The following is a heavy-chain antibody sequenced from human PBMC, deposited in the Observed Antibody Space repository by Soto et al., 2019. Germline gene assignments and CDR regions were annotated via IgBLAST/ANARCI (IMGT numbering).Heavy chain of an antibody. D-gene: IGHD5-12*01. CDR1: GLTFWNYA. CDR3: VKSPRGYNWYSYY. Sequence: EVQLLESGGGLVQPGGSLRLSCAASGLTFWNYAMSCVRRPPGTGLEWVSTIGGAVHSTCYPDSVKGRFTTSRANSKNTLYLQMNSLRADDTAIYDCVKSPRGYNWYSYYWGQGTLVTVSS. V-gene: IGHV3-23*01. CDR2: IGGAVHST. J-gene: IGHJ4*02.